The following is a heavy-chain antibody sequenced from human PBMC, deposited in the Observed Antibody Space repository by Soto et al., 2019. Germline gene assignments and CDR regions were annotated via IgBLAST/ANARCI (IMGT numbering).Heavy chain of an antibody. CDR3: ALARGTGYTSASVYFDL. CDR1: GSPLSNTREG. CDR2: IYWTDDK. D-gene: IGHD6-19*01. J-gene: IGHJ4*02. Sequence: APTPMTPTQTLTITCTFPGSPLSNTREGVGWIRQPPGKALEWLAVIYWTDDKRYSPSLKSRLTITKDTSKNQVVLTMTNMDPVDTATFYCALARGTGYTSASVYFDLWGEGTLVTVSS. V-gene: IGHV2-5*01.